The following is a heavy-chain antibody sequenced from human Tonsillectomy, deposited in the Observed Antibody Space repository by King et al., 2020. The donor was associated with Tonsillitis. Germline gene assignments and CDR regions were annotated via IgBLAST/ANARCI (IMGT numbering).Heavy chain of an antibody. CDR3: ARENGHCSGGVCYMSGFDL. Sequence: VQLVESGGGLVQPGGSLRLSCAVSGVTLRMYSMNWVRQAPGEGLEWVSYISSGSTNIYYADSVKDRFTISRDNVKDSLYLQMNRLRDEDTAVYYCARENGHCSGGVCYMSGFDLWGRGTLVTVSS. CDR2: ISSGSTNI. CDR1: GVTLRMYS. V-gene: IGHV3-48*02. J-gene: IGHJ2*01. D-gene: IGHD2-15*01.